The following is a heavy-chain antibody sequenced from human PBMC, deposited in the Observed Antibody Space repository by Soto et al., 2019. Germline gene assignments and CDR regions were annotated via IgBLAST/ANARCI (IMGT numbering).Heavy chain of an antibody. CDR2: IYSGGST. CDR1: GFVVSTNY. CDR3: ARGMYTYGYYSFDY. Sequence: PGGCLSLSCAASGFVVSTNYMTWVRQAPGKGLEWVSLIYSGGSTHYADSVKGRFTISRDISKNTLYPQMNSLRAEDTALYYCARGMYTYGYYSFDYWGHGALVTVSS. J-gene: IGHJ4*01. V-gene: IGHV3-53*01. D-gene: IGHD5-18*01.